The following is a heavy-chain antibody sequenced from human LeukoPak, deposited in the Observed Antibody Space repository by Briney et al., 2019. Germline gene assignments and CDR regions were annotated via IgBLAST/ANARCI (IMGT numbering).Heavy chain of an antibody. V-gene: IGHV3-74*01. Sequence: GGPLRLSCAASGFTFSWYWMNWVRQAPGKGLVWVSRINSDGSSTDYADSVKGRFTMSRDNAKNTLYLQMDGLRAEDTAVYYCARDYSHDYWGQGTLVTVSS. CDR1: GFTFSWYW. CDR2: INSDGSST. D-gene: IGHD1-26*01. J-gene: IGHJ4*02. CDR3: ARDYSHDY.